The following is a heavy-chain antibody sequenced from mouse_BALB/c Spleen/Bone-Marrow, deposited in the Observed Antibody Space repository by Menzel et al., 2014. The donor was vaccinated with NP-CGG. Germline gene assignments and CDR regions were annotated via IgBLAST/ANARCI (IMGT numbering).Heavy chain of an antibody. V-gene: IGHV14-3*02. CDR3: ASYYYGSSSFAY. J-gene: IGHJ3*01. Sequence: EVQLQQSGAELVKPGASVKLSCTASGFNIKDTYMHWVKQRPEQGLEWIGRIDPANGNTKYDLKFQGKATITADTSSNTAYLQLSSLTSEDTAVYYCASYYYGSSSFAYWGQGTLVTVSA. D-gene: IGHD1-1*01. CDR1: GFNIKDTY. CDR2: IDPANGNT.